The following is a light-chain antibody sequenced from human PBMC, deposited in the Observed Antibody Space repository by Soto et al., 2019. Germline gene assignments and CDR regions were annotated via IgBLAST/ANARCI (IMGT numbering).Light chain of an antibody. CDR1: SSNIGSNT. J-gene: IGLJ2*01. V-gene: IGLV1-44*01. CDR2: RNN. CDR3: AAWEDSLNGVV. Sequence: QAVVTQPPSASGTPGQRVTISCSGSSSNIGSNTVNWYQNLPGTAPKLLIYRNNQRPSGVPDRFSGSKSGTSAALAISDLQSEDEADYYCAAWEDSLNGVVFGGGTKLTVL.